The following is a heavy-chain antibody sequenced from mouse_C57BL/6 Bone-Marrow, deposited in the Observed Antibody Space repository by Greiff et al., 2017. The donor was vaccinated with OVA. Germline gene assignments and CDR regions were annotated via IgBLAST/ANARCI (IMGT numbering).Heavy chain of an antibody. CDR2: IDPENGDT. J-gene: IGHJ3*01. CDR3: TCYYVSSQGFAY. CDR1: GFNIKDDY. Sequence: VQLKQSGAELVRPGASVKLSCTASGFNIKDDYMHWVKQRPEQGLEWIGWIDPENGDTEYASKFQGKATITADTSSNTAYLQLSSLTSADTAVYYCTCYYVSSQGFAYWGQGTLVTVSA. D-gene: IGHD1-1*01. V-gene: IGHV14-4*01.